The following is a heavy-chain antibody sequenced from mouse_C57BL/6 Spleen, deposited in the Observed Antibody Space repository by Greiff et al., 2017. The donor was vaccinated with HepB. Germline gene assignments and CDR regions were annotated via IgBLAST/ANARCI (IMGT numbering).Heavy chain of an antibody. CDR1: GFTFSSYG. CDR3: ARTYYSTMGYAMDY. V-gene: IGHV5-6*01. D-gene: IGHD2-5*01. J-gene: IGHJ4*01. Sequence: DVHLVESGGDLVKPGGSLKLSCAASGFTFSSYGMSWVRQTPDKRLEWVATISSGGSYTYYPDSVKGRFTISRDNAKNTLYLQMSSLKSEDTAMYYCARTYYSTMGYAMDYWGQGTSVTVSS. CDR2: ISSGGSYT.